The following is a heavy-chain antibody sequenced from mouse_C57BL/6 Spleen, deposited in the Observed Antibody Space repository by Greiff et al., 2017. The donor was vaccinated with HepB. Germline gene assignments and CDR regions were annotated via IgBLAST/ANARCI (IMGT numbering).Heavy chain of an antibody. CDR2: IDPSDSYT. J-gene: IGHJ3*01. Sequence: VQLQQPGAELVKPGASVKLSCKASGYTFTSYWMQWVKQRPGQGLEWIGEIDPSDSYTNYNQKFKGKATLTVDTSSSTAYMQLSSLTSEDSAVYYCARGGTMVRGFAYWGQGTLVTVSA. CDR1: GYTFTSYW. V-gene: IGHV1-50*01. CDR3: ARGGTMVRGFAY. D-gene: IGHD2-2*01.